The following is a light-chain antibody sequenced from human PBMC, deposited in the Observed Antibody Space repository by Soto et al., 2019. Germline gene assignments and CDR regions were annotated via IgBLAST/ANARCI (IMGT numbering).Light chain of an antibody. CDR3: QQYGSLWT. Sequence: EIVLTQSPGTLSLSPGERATLSCRASQSVSSSYLAWYQQKPGQAPRLLIYGASGRATDIPDRFTGSGSGTDFTLTISRLEPEDFAVYYCQQYGSLWTFGQGTKVDI. CDR2: GAS. V-gene: IGKV3-20*01. CDR1: QSVSSSY. J-gene: IGKJ1*01.